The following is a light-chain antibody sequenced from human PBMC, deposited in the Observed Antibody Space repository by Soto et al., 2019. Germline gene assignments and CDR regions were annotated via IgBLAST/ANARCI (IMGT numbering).Light chain of an antibody. CDR1: QSVGSN. Sequence: EIVMTQSPATLPVSPGERATLSCRASQSVGSNLAWYQQKPGQAPRLLIYGASTRATGIPARFTGSGSGTEFTLTISSLQSEDFAMYYCQQYNKWPPYTFGQGTNLDIK. CDR2: GAS. J-gene: IGKJ2*01. V-gene: IGKV3-15*01. CDR3: QQYNKWPPYT.